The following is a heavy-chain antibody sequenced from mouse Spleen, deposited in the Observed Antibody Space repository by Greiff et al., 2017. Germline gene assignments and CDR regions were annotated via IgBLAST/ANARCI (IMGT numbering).Heavy chain of an antibody. CDR1: GFTFSSYT. V-gene: IGHV5-6-4*01. Sequence: EVQLVESGGGLVKPGGSLKLSCAASGFTFSSYTMSWVRQTPEKRLEWVATISSGGSYTYYPDSVKGRFTISRDNAKNTLYLQMSSLKSEDTAMYYCTRGYDYDRAMDYWGQGTSVTVSS. CDR2: ISSGGSYT. J-gene: IGHJ4*01. CDR3: TRGYDYDRAMDY. D-gene: IGHD2-4*01.